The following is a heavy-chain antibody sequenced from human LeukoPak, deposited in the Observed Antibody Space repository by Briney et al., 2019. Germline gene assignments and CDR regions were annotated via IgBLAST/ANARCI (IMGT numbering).Heavy chain of an antibody. J-gene: IGHJ3*01. CDR1: GFTFSSYG. V-gene: IGHV3-33*06. CDR3: AKDIQLST. Sequence: PGGSLRLSCAASGFTFSSYGMHWVRQAPGKGLEWVAVIWYDGSNKYYADSVKGRFTISRDNSKNTLYLQMNSLRVVDTAMYFCAKDIQLSTWGLGTMVSVSS. CDR2: IWYDGSNK. D-gene: IGHD5-24*01.